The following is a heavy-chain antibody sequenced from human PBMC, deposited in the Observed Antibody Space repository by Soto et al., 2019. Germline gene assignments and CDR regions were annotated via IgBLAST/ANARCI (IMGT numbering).Heavy chain of an antibody. J-gene: IGHJ4*02. CDR1: GFTFSSYT. D-gene: IGHD3-10*01. CDR3: AKDHAYGSGSYYFDY. V-gene: IGHV3-23*01. CDR2: ISGSGGST. Sequence: EVQLLESGGGLVQPGGSLRLSCAASGFTFSSYTMSWVRQAPGKGLEWVSAISGSGGSTYYADSVKGRFTISRDNSKNTLYLQMNSLRAEDTAVYYCAKDHAYGSGSYYFDYWGQGTLVTVSS.